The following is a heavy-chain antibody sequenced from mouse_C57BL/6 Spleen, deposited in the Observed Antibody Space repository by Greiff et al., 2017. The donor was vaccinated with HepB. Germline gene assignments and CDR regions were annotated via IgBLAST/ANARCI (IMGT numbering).Heavy chain of an antibody. V-gene: IGHV1-42*01. J-gene: IGHJ3*01. CDR1: GYSFTGYY. CDR2: INPSTGGT. D-gene: IGHD2-4*01. Sequence: VQLQQSGPELVKPGASVKISCKASGYSFTGYYMNWVKQSPEKSLEWIGEINPSTGGTTYNQKFKAKATLTVDKSSSTAYMQLKSLTSEDSAVYYCARLDDYDGAGFAYWGQGTLVTVSA. CDR3: ARLDDYDGAGFAY.